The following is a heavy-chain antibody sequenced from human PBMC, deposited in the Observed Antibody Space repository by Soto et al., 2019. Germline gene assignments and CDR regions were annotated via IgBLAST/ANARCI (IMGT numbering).Heavy chain of an antibody. J-gene: IGHJ5*02. V-gene: IGHV1-3*01. CDR2: INAGNGNT. CDR1: GYTFTSYA. CDR3: ARDECSGGSCYSLKVGWFDP. Sequence: GASVKVSCKASGYTFTSYAMHWVRQAPGQRLEWMGWINAGNGNTKYSQKFQGRVTITRDTSASTAYMELSSLRSEDTAVYYCARDECSGGSCYSLKVGWFDPWGQGTLVTVSS. D-gene: IGHD2-15*01.